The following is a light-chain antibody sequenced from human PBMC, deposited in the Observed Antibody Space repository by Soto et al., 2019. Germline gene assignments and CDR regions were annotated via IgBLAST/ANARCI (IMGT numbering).Light chain of an antibody. Sequence: DVPITQSPSPRSSSFGDPITITCLASQTSSNCLAWYQQKPGKAPKLLIYMASTLESGVPSRFSGSGSGTEFTLTISSLQPDDFATYYCQQYISYPGTFGQGTKVDIK. CDR2: MAS. CDR1: QTSSNC. J-gene: IGKJ1*01. CDR3: QQYISYPGT. V-gene: IGKV1-5*03.